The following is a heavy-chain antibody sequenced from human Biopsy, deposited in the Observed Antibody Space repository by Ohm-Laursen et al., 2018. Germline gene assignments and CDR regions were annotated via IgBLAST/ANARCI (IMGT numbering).Heavy chain of an antibody. CDR3: VRHALRLGPKKNWFDT. V-gene: IGHV4-39*01. CDR1: GDSIRSRNFY. J-gene: IGHJ5*02. CDR2: MHNSGST. Sequence: SQTLSLTCTVSGDSIRSRNFYWAWIRQPPGKGLEWIGSMHNSGSTYYNPSLKSRVTISIDASKNQFSLKLTSVTAADTTVYYCVRHALRLGPKKNWFDTWGQGTLVTVSS. D-gene: IGHD3-16*01.